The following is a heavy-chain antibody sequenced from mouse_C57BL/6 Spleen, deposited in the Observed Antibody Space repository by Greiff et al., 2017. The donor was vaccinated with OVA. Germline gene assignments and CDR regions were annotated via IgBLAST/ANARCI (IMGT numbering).Heavy chain of an antibody. CDR2: IDPSDSYT. CDR1: GYTFTSYW. J-gene: IGHJ3*01. V-gene: IGHV1-69*01. Sequence: QVQLQQPGAELVMPGASVKLSCKASGYTFTSYWMHWVKQRPGQGLEWIGEIDPSDSYTNYNQKFKGKSTLTVDKSSSTAYMQLSSLTSEDSAVYDCAGDSNYGFAYWGQGTLVTVSA. CDR3: AGDSNYGFAY. D-gene: IGHD2-5*01.